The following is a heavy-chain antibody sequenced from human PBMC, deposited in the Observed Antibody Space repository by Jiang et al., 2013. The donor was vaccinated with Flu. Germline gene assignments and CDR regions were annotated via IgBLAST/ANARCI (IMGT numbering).Heavy chain of an antibody. CDR3: ARNVVVAARRAFDI. V-gene: IGHV1-69*01. D-gene: IGHD2-15*01. J-gene: IGHJ3*02. Sequence: GGIIPXFGTANYAQKFQGRVTITADESTSTAYMELSSLRSEDTAVYYCARNVVVAARRAFDIWGQGTMVTVSS. CDR2: IIPXFGTA.